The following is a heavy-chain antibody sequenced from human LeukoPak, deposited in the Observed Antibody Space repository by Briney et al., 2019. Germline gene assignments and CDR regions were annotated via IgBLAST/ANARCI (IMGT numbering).Heavy chain of an antibody. V-gene: IGHV4-59*01. CDR2: IYYSGST. J-gene: IGHJ4*02. CDR1: GGSINNYY. D-gene: IGHD4-17*01. CDR3: ARGRGDYNY. Sequence: SETLSLTCTVSGGSINNYYWSWIRQPPGKGLEWIGYIYYSGSTNYNPSLKSRVTISVDTSKNQFSLKLTSATAADTAVYYCARGRGDYNYWGQGTLVTVSS.